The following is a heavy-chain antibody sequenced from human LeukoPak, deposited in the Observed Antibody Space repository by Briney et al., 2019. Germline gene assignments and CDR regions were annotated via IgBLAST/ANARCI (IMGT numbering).Heavy chain of an antibody. Sequence: ASVKVSCKASGYTFPSYFMHWVRQAPGQGLEWMGRINPNSGGTNYAQKFQGRVTMTRDTSISTAYMELSRLRSDDTAVYYCARDVRYNWNYWGQGTLVTVSS. CDR2: INPNSGGT. J-gene: IGHJ4*02. CDR1: GYTFPSYF. V-gene: IGHV1-2*06. CDR3: ARDVRYNWNY. D-gene: IGHD1-20*01.